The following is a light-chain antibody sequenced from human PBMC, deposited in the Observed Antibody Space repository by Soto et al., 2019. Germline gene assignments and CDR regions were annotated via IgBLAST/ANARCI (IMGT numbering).Light chain of an antibody. J-gene: IGLJ2*01. CDR1: SSDVGDHNS. Sequence: QSVLTQPASVSGSPGQSITISCTGTSSDVGDHNSVSWYQQQPGKAPKLMIYAVSNRPSGVSNRFSGSKSGNTASLTISGLQAEDEADYYCGSYTTSITMIFGGGTKLTVL. V-gene: IGLV2-14*03. CDR3: GSYTTSITMI. CDR2: AVS.